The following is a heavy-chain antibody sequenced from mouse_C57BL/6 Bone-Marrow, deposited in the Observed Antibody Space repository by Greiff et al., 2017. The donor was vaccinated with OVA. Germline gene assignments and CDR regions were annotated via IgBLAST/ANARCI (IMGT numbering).Heavy chain of an antibody. CDR2: IYPSDSET. J-gene: IGHJ3*01. CDR3: ARRGVQLKLWFAY. V-gene: IGHV1-61*01. D-gene: IGHD3-2*02. Sequence: QVQLQQPGAELVRPGSSVKLSCKASGYTFTSYWMDWVKQRPGQGLEWIGNIYPSDSETHYNQKFKDKATLTVDKSSSTAYMQLSSLTAEDSAVYYCARRGVQLKLWFAYWGQGTLVTVSA. CDR1: GYTFTSYW.